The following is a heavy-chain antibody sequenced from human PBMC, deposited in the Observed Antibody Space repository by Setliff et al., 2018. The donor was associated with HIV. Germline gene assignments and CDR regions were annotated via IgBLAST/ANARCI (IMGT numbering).Heavy chain of an antibody. J-gene: IGHJ5*02. V-gene: IGHV4-31*03. CDR3: ARLEDQLGPGWFAP. CDR1: GDSISSESSF. D-gene: IGHD1-1*01. Sequence: SETLSLTCSVSGDSISSESSFWSWVRQYPGKGLELIGYISHSGNTYYTPSLESRVTLSVDTSKNQFSLKVNSVTAADTAVYYCARLEDQLGPGWFAPWGQGTLVTVSS. CDR2: ISHSGNT.